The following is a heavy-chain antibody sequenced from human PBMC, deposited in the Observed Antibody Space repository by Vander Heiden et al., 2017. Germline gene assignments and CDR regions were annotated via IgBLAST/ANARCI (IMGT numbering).Heavy chain of an antibody. CDR3: AKGLTTLDY. CDR1: GFTFSSYA. CDR2: ISAGGT. V-gene: IGHV3-23*01. D-gene: IGHD4-17*01. J-gene: IGHJ4*02. Sequence: EVQLLESGVGLVQPGGSLRLSCAASGFTFSSYAMTWVRQAPGKGLEWVSTISAGGTYYADSVKGRFTISRDNSKNTVSLQVNGLRAEDTAIYYCAKGLTTLDYWGQGALVTVSS.